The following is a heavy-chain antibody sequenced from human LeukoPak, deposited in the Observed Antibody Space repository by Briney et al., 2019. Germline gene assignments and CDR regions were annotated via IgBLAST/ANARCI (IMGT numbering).Heavy chain of an antibody. J-gene: IGHJ4*02. Sequence: PGGTLRLSCAASGLTFSSYGMTWVREAAGTGLEWVAGIWYDGSNKYYADSVKGRVTISRGNSKNKLFLQMNSRRAEDTAVYYFARGSQDSAYYFDYWRQGTVVTVSS. V-gene: IGHV3-33*01. CDR3: ARGSQDSAYYFDY. D-gene: IGHD3/OR15-3a*01. CDR2: IWYDGSNK. CDR1: GLTFSSYG.